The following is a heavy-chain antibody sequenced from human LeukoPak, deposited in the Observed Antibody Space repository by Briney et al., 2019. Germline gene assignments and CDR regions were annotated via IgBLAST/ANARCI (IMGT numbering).Heavy chain of an antibody. Sequence: GRSLRLSCAASGFTFSSYAMHWVRQAPGKGLEWVAVISYDGSNKYYADSVKGRFTIPRDNSKNTLYLQMNSLRAEDTAVYYCASVCLVVVPAAMHGGDYWGQGTLVTVSS. CDR3: ASVCLVVVPAAMHGGDY. D-gene: IGHD2-2*01. J-gene: IGHJ4*02. CDR1: GFTFSSYA. V-gene: IGHV3-30*04. CDR2: ISYDGSNK.